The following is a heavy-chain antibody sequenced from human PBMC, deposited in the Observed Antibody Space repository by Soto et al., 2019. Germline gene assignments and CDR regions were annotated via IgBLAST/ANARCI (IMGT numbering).Heavy chain of an antibody. CDR3: ARVGYSSGWYVIDY. Sequence: ASVKVSCKASGYTFTGYYMHWVRQAPGQGLEWMGWINPNSGCTNYAQKFQGWVTMTRDTSISTAYMELSRLRSDDTAVYYCARVGYSSGWYVIDYWGQGTLVTVSS. CDR1: GYTFTGYY. D-gene: IGHD6-19*01. J-gene: IGHJ4*02. V-gene: IGHV1-2*04. CDR2: INPNSGCT.